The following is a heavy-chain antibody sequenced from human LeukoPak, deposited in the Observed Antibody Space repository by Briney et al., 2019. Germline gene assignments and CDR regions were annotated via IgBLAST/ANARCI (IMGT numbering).Heavy chain of an antibody. CDR2: INHSGST. CDR1: GGSFSGYY. V-gene: IGHV4-34*01. D-gene: IGHD6-13*01. CDR3: ASTVTKQQLQNSEGVPDY. Sequence: PSETLSLTCAVYGGSFSGYYWSWIRQPPGKGLEWIGEINHSGSTNYNPSLKSRVTISVDTSKNQFSLKLSSVTAADTAVYYCASTVTKQQLQNSEGVPDYWGQGTLVTVSS. J-gene: IGHJ4*02.